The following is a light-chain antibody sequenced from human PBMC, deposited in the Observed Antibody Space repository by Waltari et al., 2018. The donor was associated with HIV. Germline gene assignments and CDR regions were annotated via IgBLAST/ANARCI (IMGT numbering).Light chain of an antibody. J-gene: IGLJ2*01. V-gene: IGLV2-14*01. CDR2: VVS. CDR3: SSYTSSSTCGV. CDR1: SSDVGGYNY. Sequence: QSALTQPASVSGSPGQSITISCTGTSSDVGGYNYVSWYQQHPGKAPKLLIYVVSKRPSVVSNRFSGYKSGNTASMTISGLQAEDEADYYGSSYTSSSTCGVFGGGTKLTVL.